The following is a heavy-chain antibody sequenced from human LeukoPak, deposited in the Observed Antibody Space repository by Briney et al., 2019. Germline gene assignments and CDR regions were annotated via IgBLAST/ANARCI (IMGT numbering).Heavy chain of an antibody. D-gene: IGHD3-22*01. Sequence: ASVKVSCKASGYTFTGYYMHWVRQAPGQGLEWMGRINPNSGGTNYAQKFQGWVTMTRDTSISTAYMELSRLRSDDTAVYYCARVVLNGSSVHAFDIWGQGTMVTVSS. CDR2: INPNSGGT. CDR1: GYTFTGYY. J-gene: IGHJ3*02. CDR3: ARVVLNGSSVHAFDI. V-gene: IGHV1-2*04.